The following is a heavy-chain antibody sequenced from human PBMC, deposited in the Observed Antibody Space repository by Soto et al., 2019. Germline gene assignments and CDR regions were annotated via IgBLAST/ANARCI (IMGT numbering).Heavy chain of an antibody. CDR2: ILYDGSNK. J-gene: IGHJ4*02. D-gene: IGHD6-19*01. Sequence: PGGSLRLSCAASGFTFSSYGMHWVRQAPGKGLEWVAVILYDGSNKYYADSVKGRFTISRDNSKNTLYLQMNSLRAEDTAVYFCAKMSHSSAWSHIDYSGQGTLVTVPT. V-gene: IGHV3-33*06. CDR3: AKMSHSSAWSHIDY. CDR1: GFTFSSYG.